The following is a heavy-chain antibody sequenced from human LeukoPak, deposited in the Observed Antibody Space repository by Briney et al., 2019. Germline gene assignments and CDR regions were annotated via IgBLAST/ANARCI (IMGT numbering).Heavy chain of an antibody. V-gene: IGHV4-59*01. CDR3: ARADFSDAFDI. Sequence: SETLSLTCTVSGGSISDDYWSWIRQPPGKGLEWIGYISYTGSTTYNPSLKSRLTISVDTSRNRFSLKLNSMTAADTAVYYCARADFSDAFDIWGQGAMVTVSS. J-gene: IGHJ3*02. D-gene: IGHD2/OR15-2a*01. CDR1: GGSISDDY. CDR2: ISYTGST.